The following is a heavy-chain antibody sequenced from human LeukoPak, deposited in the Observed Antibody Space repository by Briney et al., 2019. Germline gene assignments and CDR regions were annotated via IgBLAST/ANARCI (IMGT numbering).Heavy chain of an antibody. CDR1: GFTFSGYW. CDR3: ARVQMRPGTIGTTGGVEEY. CDR2: IKQDGSEK. Sequence: PGGSLRLSCAASGFTFSGYWMSWVRQAPGKGLEWVATIKQDGSEKYYVDSVKGRFTISRDNAKVSLYLQLNSLRAEDTAMYYCARVQMRPGTIGTTGGVEEYWGQGTLVTVSS. V-gene: IGHV3-7*01. J-gene: IGHJ4*02. D-gene: IGHD1-1*01.